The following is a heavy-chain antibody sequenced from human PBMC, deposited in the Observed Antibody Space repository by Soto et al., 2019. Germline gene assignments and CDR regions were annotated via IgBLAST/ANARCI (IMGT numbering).Heavy chain of an antibody. CDR3: ARALDSSGWYGDDAFDI. CDR2: MSSSGVT. CDR1: GGSISNRY. V-gene: IGHV4-4*07. Sequence: SETLSLTCTVSGGSISNRYWSWIRQPAGKGLEWIGRMSSSGVTNYSPSLKSRVTMSVDMSKNQFSLKLSSVTATDAAVYYCARALDSSGWYGDDAFDIWGQGTMVTVSS. J-gene: IGHJ3*02. D-gene: IGHD6-19*01.